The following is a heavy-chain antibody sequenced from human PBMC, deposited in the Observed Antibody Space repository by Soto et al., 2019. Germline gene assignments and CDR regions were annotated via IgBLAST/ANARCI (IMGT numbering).Heavy chain of an antibody. CDR3: ARDAARTGPYCSGGSCYSFLDAFDI. CDR2: TYYRSKWYN. CDR1: GDSVSSNSAA. V-gene: IGHV6-1*01. Sequence: SPTLSLTCAISGDSVSSNSAAWNWIRQSPSRGLEWLGRTYYRSKWYNDYAVSVKSRITINPDTSKNQFSLQLNSVTPEDTAVYYCARDAARTGPYCSGGSCYSFLDAFDIWGQGTMVTVSS. J-gene: IGHJ3*02. D-gene: IGHD2-15*01.